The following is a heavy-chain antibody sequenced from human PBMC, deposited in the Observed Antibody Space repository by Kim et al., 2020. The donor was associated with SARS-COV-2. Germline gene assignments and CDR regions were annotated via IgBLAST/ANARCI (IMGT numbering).Heavy chain of an antibody. CDR1: AGSISSSSYY. D-gene: IGHD4-17*01. CDR3: ARHNGDITETYYYYGMDV. Sequence: SETLSLTCTVSAGSISSSSYYWGWIRQPPGKGLEWIGSIYYSGSTYYNPSLKSRVTISVDTSKNQFSLKLSSVTAADTAVYYCARHNGDITETYYYYGMDVWGQGTTVTVSS. J-gene: IGHJ6*02. CDR2: IYYSGST. V-gene: IGHV4-39*01.